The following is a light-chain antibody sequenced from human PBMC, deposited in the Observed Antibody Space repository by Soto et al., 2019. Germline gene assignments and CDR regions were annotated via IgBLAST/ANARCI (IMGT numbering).Light chain of an antibody. V-gene: IGKV3-15*01. CDR3: QQYDNKPPIT. CDR1: QSVNSN. Sequence: EIVMTQSPATLSVSPGERATLSCRASQSVNSNLAWYQQKPGQAPRLLIYATSTRATGIPDRFSGSGSGTEFSLTISNLQSEDFAVYHCQQYDNKPPITFGQGIRLEIK. J-gene: IGKJ5*01. CDR2: ATS.